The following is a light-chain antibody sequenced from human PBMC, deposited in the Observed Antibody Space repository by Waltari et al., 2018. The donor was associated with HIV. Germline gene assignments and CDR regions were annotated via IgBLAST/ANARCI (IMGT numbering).Light chain of an antibody. CDR1: SSNIGSNT. CDR2: SHN. J-gene: IGLJ1*01. CDR3: VAWDGSRNGYV. Sequence: QSVLTQPPSASGTPGQRITISCSGSSSNIGSNTVNWYQQLPGTAPKLLIYSHNQRPSGVPDRFSGSKSGTSASLAISGLQSEDEADYYCVAWDGSRNGYVLGTGTKVTVL. V-gene: IGLV1-44*01.